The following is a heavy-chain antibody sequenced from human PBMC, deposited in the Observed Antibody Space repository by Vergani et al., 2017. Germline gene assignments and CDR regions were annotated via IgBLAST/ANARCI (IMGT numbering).Heavy chain of an antibody. J-gene: IGHJ2*01. CDR1: GFTFSSYG. Sequence: QVQLVESGGGVVQPGRSPRLSCAASGFTFSSYGMHWVRQAPGKGLEWVAVIWYDGSNKYYADSVKGRFTISRDNSKNTLYLQMNSLRAEDTAVYYCARDYGAEYWYFDLWGRGTLVTVSS. CDR2: IWYDGSNK. V-gene: IGHV3-33*01. D-gene: IGHD4/OR15-4a*01. CDR3: ARDYGAEYWYFDL.